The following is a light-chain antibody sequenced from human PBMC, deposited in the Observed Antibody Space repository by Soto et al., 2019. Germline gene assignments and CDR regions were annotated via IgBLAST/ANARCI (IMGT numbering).Light chain of an antibody. CDR2: DAS. J-gene: IGKJ1*01. V-gene: IGKV3-11*01. CDR1: QRVSSY. CDR3: QQRSNWLWT. Sequence: EIVLTQSSATLSLSPGERATLSCRASQRVSSYLAWYQQKPGQAPRLLIYDASNRATGIPPRFSGSVFGTDFTLTISSLEREDFPVYYCQQRSNWLWTLGQVTKLEIK.